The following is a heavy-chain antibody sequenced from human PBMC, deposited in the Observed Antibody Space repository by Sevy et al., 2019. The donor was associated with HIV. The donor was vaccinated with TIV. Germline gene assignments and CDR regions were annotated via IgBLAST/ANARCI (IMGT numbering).Heavy chain of an antibody. D-gene: IGHD2-15*01. CDR2: IYTSGST. J-gene: IGHJ6*02. CDR3: ARAGCSGGSCYYYYYGMDV. CDR1: GGSISSYY. V-gene: IGHV4-4*07. Sequence: SETLSLTCTVSGGSISSYYWSWIRQPAGKGLEWIGRIYTSGSTNYNPSLKSRVTMSVDTSKNQFSQKLSSVTAADTAVYYCARAGCSGGSCYYYYYGMDVWGQGTTVTVSS.